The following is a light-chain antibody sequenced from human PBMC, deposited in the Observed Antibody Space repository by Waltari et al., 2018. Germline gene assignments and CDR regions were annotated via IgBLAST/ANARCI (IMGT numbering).Light chain of an antibody. CDR2: STD. V-gene: IGLV3-19*01. CDR3: ASRDPTANAVV. J-gene: IGLJ2*01. Sequence: SSELTQDPAVSVALGQTVRITCQGERLRTYSVDWYQQRPGQAPILVLFSTDDRPSGIPDRFSGSSSRDTASLTITGTQAEDEADYYCASRDPTANAVVFGGGTKLTVL. CDR1: RLRTYS.